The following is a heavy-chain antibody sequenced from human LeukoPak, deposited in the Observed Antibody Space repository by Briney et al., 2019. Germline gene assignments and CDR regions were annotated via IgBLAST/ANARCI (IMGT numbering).Heavy chain of an antibody. V-gene: IGHV3-33*01. CDR3: ARGLTGTIDH. D-gene: IGHD1-1*01. CDR1: GFTFSTYG. CDR2: IWYDGSYK. J-gene: IGHJ4*02. Sequence: GGSLRLSCAASGFTFSTYGMHWVRQAPGKGLEWVAVIWYDGSYKYYEDSVKGRFTISRDNSKNTLYLQMNTLRAEDTAVYYCARGLTGTIDHWGQGTLVTVSS.